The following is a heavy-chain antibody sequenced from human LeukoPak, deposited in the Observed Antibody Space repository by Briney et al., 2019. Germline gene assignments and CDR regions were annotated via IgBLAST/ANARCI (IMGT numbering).Heavy chain of an antibody. CDR1: DGTISGNY. CDR3: ARTRSSRTCDY. Sequence: PSETLSLTCTVSDGTISGNYWSWIRQPPGKGLEWIGCIYSSGGTNYSPSLKSRVTISVDMSKNQFSLKLNSVTAADTAVYYCARTRSSRTCDYWGQGTLVTVSS. CDR2: IYSSGGT. V-gene: IGHV4-59*01. J-gene: IGHJ4*02. D-gene: IGHD2-2*01.